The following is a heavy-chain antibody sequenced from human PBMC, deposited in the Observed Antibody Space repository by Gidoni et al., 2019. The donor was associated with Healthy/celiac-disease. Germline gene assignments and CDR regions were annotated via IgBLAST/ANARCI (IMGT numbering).Heavy chain of an antibody. D-gene: IGHD4-4*01. CDR3: ASTVTRPGPNQN. CDR1: GFTFSSYE. CDR2: ISSSGSTI. Sequence: EVQLVESGGGLVQPGGSLRLSCAASGFTFSSYEMNWVRQAPGKGLEWVSYISSSGSTIYYADSVKGRFTISRDNAKNSLYLQMNSLRAEDTAVYYCASTVTRPGPNQNWGQGTLVTVSS. V-gene: IGHV3-48*03. J-gene: IGHJ4*02.